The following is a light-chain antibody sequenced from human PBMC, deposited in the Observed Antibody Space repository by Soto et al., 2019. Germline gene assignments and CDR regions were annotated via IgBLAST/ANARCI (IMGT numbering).Light chain of an antibody. Sequence: EIVLTQSPGTLSLSPGERGTLSCRASQTVSSNFLAWYQQKPGQAPRLLIYDASKRATGIPARFSGSASGTDFTLTISSLEPEDFAVYYCQQRNSWPPTFTFGQGTRLEIK. V-gene: IGKV3-11*01. CDR2: DAS. CDR3: QQRNSWPPTFT. CDR1: QTVSSN. J-gene: IGKJ5*01.